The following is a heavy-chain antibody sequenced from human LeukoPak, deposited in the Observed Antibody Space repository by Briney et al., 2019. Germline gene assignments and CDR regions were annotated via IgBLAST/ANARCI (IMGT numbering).Heavy chain of an antibody. CDR3: ARPDAHDAFDI. CDR2: IYYSGST. V-gene: IGHV4-31*11. J-gene: IGHJ3*02. CDR1: GGSISSGGYY. Sequence: PSETLSLTCAVSGGSISSGGYYWSWIRQHPGKGLEWIGYIYYSGSTYYNPSLKSRVTISVDTSKNQFSLKLSSVTAADTAVYYCARPDAHDAFDIWGQGTMVTVSS.